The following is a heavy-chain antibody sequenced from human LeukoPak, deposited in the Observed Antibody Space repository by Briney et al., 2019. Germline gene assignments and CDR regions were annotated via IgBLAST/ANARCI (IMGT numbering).Heavy chain of an antibody. V-gene: IGHV4-4*07. J-gene: IGHJ4*02. D-gene: IGHD1-1*01. CDR3: ARGGWNHDY. CDR1: GVSISTSY. Sequence: PSETLSLTCTVSGVSISTSYWSWIRQPAGKALEWIGRVYTSGDTNYNPSLSSRLTLSVDTSKNQFSLTLTSLTAADTAVYYCARGGWNHDYWGQGTLVTVSS. CDR2: VYTSGDT.